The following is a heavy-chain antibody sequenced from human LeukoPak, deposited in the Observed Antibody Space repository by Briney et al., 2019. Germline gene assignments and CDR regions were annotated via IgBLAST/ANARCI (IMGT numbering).Heavy chain of an antibody. J-gene: IGHJ4*02. CDR3: ARVGRRDGYNFPAADFDY. CDR2: TYYRSKWYN. Sequence: SQTLSLTCAISGDSVSSNSAAWNWIRQSPSRGLEWPGRTYYRSKWYNDYAVSVKSRITINPDTSKNQFSLQLNSVTPEDTAVYYCARVGRRDGYNFPAADFDYWGQGTLVTVSS. D-gene: IGHD5-24*01. CDR1: GDSVSSNSAA. V-gene: IGHV6-1*01.